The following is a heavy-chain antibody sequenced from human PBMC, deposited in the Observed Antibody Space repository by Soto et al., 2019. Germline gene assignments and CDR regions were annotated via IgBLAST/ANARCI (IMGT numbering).Heavy chain of an antibody. D-gene: IGHD3-3*01. CDR3: ASDLTIFGVATRNGGIDY. Sequence: QVQLVESGGGVVQPGRSLRLSCAASGFTFSSYGMHWVRQAPGKGLEWVAVIWYDGSNKYYADSVKGRFTISRDNSKNTMYRQMNSLRAEDTAVYYCASDLTIFGVATRNGGIDYWGQGTLVTVSS. CDR2: IWYDGSNK. CDR1: GFTFSSYG. V-gene: IGHV3-33*01. J-gene: IGHJ4*02.